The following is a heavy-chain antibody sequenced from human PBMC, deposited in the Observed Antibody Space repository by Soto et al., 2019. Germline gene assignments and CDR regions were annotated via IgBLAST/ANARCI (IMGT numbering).Heavy chain of an antibody. CDR3: ARVDQQLVRGYYYYGMDV. CDR1: GGSISSYY. J-gene: IGHJ6*02. D-gene: IGHD6-13*01. Sequence: QVQLQESGPGLVKPSETLSLTCTVSGGSISSYYWSWIRQPPGKGLEWIGYIYYSGSTNYNPSLKSRVTISVDTSKNQFSLKLSSVTAADTAVYYCARVDQQLVRGYYYYGMDVWGQGTTVTVSS. V-gene: IGHV4-59*01. CDR2: IYYSGST.